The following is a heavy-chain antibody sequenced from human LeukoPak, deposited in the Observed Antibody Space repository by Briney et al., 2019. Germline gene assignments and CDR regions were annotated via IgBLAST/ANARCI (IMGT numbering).Heavy chain of an antibody. D-gene: IGHD3-9*01. CDR3: ARVGLNYDILTGYYSGYYFDY. J-gene: IGHJ4*02. Sequence: GASVKVSCKASGYTFTSYYMHWVRQAPGQGLEWMGIINPSGGSTSYAQKFQGRVTMTRDTSTSTVYMELSSLRSEDTAVYYCARVGLNYDILTGYYSGYYFDYWGQGTLVTVSS. CDR2: INPSGGST. V-gene: IGHV1-46*01. CDR1: GYTFTSYY.